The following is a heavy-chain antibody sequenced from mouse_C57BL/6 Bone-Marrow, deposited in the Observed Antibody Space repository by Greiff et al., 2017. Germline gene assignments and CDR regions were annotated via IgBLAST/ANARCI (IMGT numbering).Heavy chain of an antibody. CDR3: ASDGYYEGFAY. CDR2: INPYNGDT. J-gene: IGHJ3*01. CDR1: GYSFTGYF. D-gene: IGHD2-3*01. Sequence: VQLQQSGPELVKPGASVKISCKASGYSFTGYFMNWVMQSHGQSLEWIGRINPYNGDTFYNQKFKGKATLTVDKSSSTAHMELRSLTSEDSAVYYCASDGYYEGFAYWGQGTLVTVSA. V-gene: IGHV1-20*01.